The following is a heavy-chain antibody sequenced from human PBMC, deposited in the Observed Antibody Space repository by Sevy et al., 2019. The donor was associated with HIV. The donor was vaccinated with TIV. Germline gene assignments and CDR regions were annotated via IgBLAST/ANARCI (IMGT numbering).Heavy chain of an antibody. J-gene: IGHJ4*02. D-gene: IGHD6-19*01. V-gene: IGHV4-38-2*01. CDR3: ARAIGTQVAGRYYFDY. Sequence: SETLSLTCAVSGYSISSDYYWGWIRQPPGKGLEWIGSIYHSGYSYYNPSLKSRVTISVDTSKNQFSLKLSSVTAADTAVYYCARAIGTQVAGRYYFDYWGQGTLVTVSS. CDR1: GYSISSDYY. CDR2: IYHSGYS.